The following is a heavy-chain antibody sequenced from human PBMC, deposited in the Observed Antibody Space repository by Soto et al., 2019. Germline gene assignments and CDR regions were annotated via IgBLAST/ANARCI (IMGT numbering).Heavy chain of an antibody. V-gene: IGHV3-30*18. CDR2: ISYDGSNK. D-gene: IGHD3-22*01. Sequence: LRLSCAASGFTFSSYGMHWVRQAPGKGLEWVAVISYDGSNKYYADSVKGRFTISRDNSKNTPYLQMNSLRAEDTAVYYCANREGSFYYDISVSPPDDYWGRGTLVPVSS. CDR1: GFTFSSYG. J-gene: IGHJ4*02. CDR3: ANREGSFYYDISVSPPDDY.